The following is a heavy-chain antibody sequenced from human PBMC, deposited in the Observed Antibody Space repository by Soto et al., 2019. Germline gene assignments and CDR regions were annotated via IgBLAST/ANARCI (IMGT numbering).Heavy chain of an antibody. Sequence: LSLTCTVSGDSISGFYWSWIRQPPGKGLEWIGHIYYSGTTKYNPSLKSRVTMSVDTSKNQFSLNLSSVTAADTAVYYCARAGSSSWYVRSFDYWGQGTLVTVSS. V-gene: IGHV4-59*01. CDR2: IYYSGTT. D-gene: IGHD6-13*01. CDR3: ARAGSSSWYVRSFDY. CDR1: GDSISGFY. J-gene: IGHJ4*02.